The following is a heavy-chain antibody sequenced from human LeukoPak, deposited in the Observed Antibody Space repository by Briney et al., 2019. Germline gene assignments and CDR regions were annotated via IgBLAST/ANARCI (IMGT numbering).Heavy chain of an antibody. D-gene: IGHD2-2*01. V-gene: IGHV4-61*02. CDR1: GGSISSGSYY. CDR2: IYTSGST. Sequence: SQTLSLTCTVSGGSISSGSYYWSWIRQPAGKGLEWIGRIYTSGSTNYNPSLKSRVTISVDTSKNQFSLKLSSVTAADTAVYYCARVHLSSRGYSDYYYMDVWGKGTTVTVSS. CDR3: ARVHLSSRGYSDYYYMDV. J-gene: IGHJ6*03.